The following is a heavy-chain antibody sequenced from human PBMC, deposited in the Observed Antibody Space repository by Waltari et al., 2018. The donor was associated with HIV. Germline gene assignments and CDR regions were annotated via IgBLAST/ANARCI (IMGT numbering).Heavy chain of an antibody. V-gene: IGHV3-15*01. J-gene: IGHJ4*02. CDR2: IKSSTDGGTI. CDR1: GLTFSYAW. CDR3: TTDYWVVTAY. Sequence: EVQLVESGGGLVKPGGSLRLPCAASGLTFSYAWMNWVRQAPGKGLEWVGRIKSSTDGGTIDYAAPVKGRFTISRDDSKNTLYLQMNSLKTEDTAVYFCTTDYWVVTAYWGQGTLVTVSS. D-gene: IGHD2-21*02.